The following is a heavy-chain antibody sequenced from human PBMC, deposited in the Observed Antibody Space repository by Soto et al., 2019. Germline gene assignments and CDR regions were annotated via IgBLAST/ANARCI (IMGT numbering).Heavy chain of an antibody. CDR1: GGSVRSGGYY. CDR2: IYYSGST. CDR3: ARAGSYRYFDY. J-gene: IGHJ4*02. V-gene: IGHV4-61*08. D-gene: IGHD3-10*01. Sequence: QVQLQESGPGLVKPSETLSLTCSVSGGSVRSGGYYWSWIRQPPGKGLEWIGCIYYSGSTDYNPSLKSRVTMSLDKSKNQFSLKLNSVTAADTAVYFCARAGSYRYFDYWGQGTLVTVSS.